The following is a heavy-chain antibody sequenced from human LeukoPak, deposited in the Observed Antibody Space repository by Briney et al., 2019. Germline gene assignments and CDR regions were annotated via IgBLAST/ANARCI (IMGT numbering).Heavy chain of an antibody. CDR1: SGSISSYY. V-gene: IGHV4-59*01. CDR2: IYYSGTT. D-gene: IGHD3-22*01. CDR3: ARASYYYDSADY. J-gene: IGHJ4*02. Sequence: SETLSLTCTVSSGSISSYYWTWIRQPPGKGLEWIGYIYYSGTTNYNPSLKSRVTISVDTSKNQFSLNLSSVTAADTAVYCCARASYYYDSADYWGQGTLVTVSS.